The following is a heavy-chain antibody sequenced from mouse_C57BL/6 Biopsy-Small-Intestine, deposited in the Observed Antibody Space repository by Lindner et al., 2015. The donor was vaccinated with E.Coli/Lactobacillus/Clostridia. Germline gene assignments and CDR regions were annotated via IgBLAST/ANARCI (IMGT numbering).Heavy chain of an antibody. CDR1: GGTFNTYA. CDR2: IVPFFGTT. D-gene: IGHD5-5*01. J-gene: IGHJ3*01. CDR3: AREGTTISRNDAFDI. Sequence: SVKVSCKASGGTFNTYAFSWVRQAPGQGLEWMGGIVPFFGTTNYARRFQGRVTMTADESTSTVYMDLSSLRSEDTAIYYCAREGTTISRNDAFDIWGHGTMVTVSS. V-gene: IGHV1-69*02.